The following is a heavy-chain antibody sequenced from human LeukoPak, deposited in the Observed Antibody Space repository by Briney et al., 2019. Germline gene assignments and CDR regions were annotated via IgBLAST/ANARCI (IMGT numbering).Heavy chain of an antibody. D-gene: IGHD3-3*02. V-gene: IGHV3-30*04. CDR1: VFTSTKYT. CDR3: TRDPFDFHFWSDYTAPTIFSFDS. CDR2: ISNDGSDK. J-gene: IGHJ4*02. Sequence: SLRPSCALSVFTSTKYTIHWGREAPSPGREWGAGISNDGSDKFHANSVTSRFTIPMHSSSNNIYLERNSRMSQYTAVYYCTRDPFDFHFWSDYTAPTIFSFDSWGQGAMVTVSS.